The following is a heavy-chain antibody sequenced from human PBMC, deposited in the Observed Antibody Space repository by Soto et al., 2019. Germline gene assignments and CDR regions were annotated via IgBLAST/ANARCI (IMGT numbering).Heavy chain of an antibody. CDR1: GFTFSSYA. CDR2: ISYDGSNK. Sequence: QVQLVESGGGVVQPGRSLRLSCAASGFTFSSYAMHWVRQAPGKGLEWVAVISYDGSNKYYADSVKGRFTIARDNSKNMLCLERDCLTAEDTAVYYCAREGGPGRWFGASAFDYWGQGTLVTVSS. V-gene: IGHV3-30-3*01. J-gene: IGHJ4*02. D-gene: IGHD3-10*01. CDR3: AREGGPGRWFGASAFDY.